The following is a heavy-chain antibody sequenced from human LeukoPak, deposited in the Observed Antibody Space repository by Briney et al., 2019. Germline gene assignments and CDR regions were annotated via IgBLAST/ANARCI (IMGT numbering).Heavy chain of an antibody. Sequence: SETLSLTCTVSGGSISSYYWSWIRQPAGKGLEWIGRIYTSGSTNYNPSLKSRVTMSVDTSKNQFSLKLSSVTAADTAVYYCARRVVTMVRGGGPFDIWGQGTMVTVSS. CDR2: IYTSGST. J-gene: IGHJ3*02. CDR3: ARRVVTMVRGGGPFDI. D-gene: IGHD3-10*01. CDR1: GGSISSYY. V-gene: IGHV4-4*07.